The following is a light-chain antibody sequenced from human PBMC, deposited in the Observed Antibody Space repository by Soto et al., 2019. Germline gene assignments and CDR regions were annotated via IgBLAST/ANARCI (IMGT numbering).Light chain of an antibody. Sequence: EIVLTQSPGTLSLSPVERATLSCRASQSVSSSYLGWYQQKPGQAPRLLIYDASSRATGIPDRFSGSGSGTDFTLNISRLEAEDVAVYYCQQDGRSPRTFGQGTKVEIK. V-gene: IGKV3-20*01. CDR2: DAS. J-gene: IGKJ1*01. CDR3: QQDGRSPRT. CDR1: QSVSSSY.